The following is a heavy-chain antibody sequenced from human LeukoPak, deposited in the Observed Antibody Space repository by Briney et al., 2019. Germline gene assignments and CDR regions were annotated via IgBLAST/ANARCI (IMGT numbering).Heavy chain of an antibody. CDR2: ISSRSTYM. V-gene: IGHV3-21*01. D-gene: IGHD3-3*01. Sequence: TTGGSLRLSCAASGFTFSTYNMNWVRQAPGKGLQWVSSISSRSTYMYYADSVKGRFTISRDNAKNSLYLQMNSLRAEDTAVYFCAGDWSGYQYYLDSWGQGTLVTVSS. J-gene: IGHJ4*02. CDR3: AGDWSGYQYYLDS. CDR1: GFTFSTYN.